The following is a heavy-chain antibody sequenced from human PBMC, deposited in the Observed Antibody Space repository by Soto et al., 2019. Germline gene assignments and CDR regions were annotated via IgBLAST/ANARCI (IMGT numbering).Heavy chain of an antibody. CDR3: ARDYYGSAKRLSYGMDV. CDR1: DYTFASYG. CDR2: ISAYNGNT. D-gene: IGHD3-10*01. Sequence: GASVKVSCKASDYTFASYGVSWVRQAPGQGLEWMGWISAYNGNTNYAQKFQGRVTMTTGTSTSTAYMDLRSLRSDDTAIYYCARDYYGSAKRLSYGMDVWGQGTTVTVSS. J-gene: IGHJ6*02. V-gene: IGHV1-18*04.